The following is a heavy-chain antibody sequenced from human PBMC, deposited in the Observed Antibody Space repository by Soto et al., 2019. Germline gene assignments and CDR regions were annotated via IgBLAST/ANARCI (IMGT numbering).Heavy chain of an antibody. Sequence: PSETLSLTCTVSGGSISSYYWSWIRQPPGKGLEWIGYIYYSGSTNYNPSLKSRVTISVDTSKNQFSLKLSSVTAADTAVYYCARTYCSGGSCHGPFFDYWGQGTLVTVSS. J-gene: IGHJ4*02. CDR3: ARTYCSGGSCHGPFFDY. CDR1: GGSISSYY. CDR2: IYYSGST. D-gene: IGHD2-15*01. V-gene: IGHV4-59*01.